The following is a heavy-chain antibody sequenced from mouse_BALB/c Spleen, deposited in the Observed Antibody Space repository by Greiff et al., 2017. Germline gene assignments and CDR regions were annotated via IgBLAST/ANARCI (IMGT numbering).Heavy chain of an antibody. CDR3: NAAPYYRYYGYFDV. V-gene: IGHV14-4*02. J-gene: IGHJ1*01. Sequence: VQLQQSGAELVRSGASVQLSCTASGFNIQDYYMHWVKQRPEQGLEWIGWIDPENGDTEYAPKFQGTATLTADTSSNTAYLQLSSLTSEDTAVYYCNAAPYYRYYGYFDVRGAGTTGTVSS. CDR2: IDPENGDT. D-gene: IGHD2-12*01. CDR1: GFNIQDYY.